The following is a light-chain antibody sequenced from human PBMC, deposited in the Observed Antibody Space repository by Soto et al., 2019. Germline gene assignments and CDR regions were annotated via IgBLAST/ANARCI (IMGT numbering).Light chain of an antibody. Sequence: EIVSTQSPATLSVSPGERATLSFRASQSVSSNLAWYQQKPGQAPRLLIYGASTRATGFPARFSGSRSGTEFTLTISSLQSEDFAIYYCQHYDNWPITFGQGTRLE. CDR1: QSVSSN. J-gene: IGKJ5*01. V-gene: IGKV3-15*01. CDR2: GAS. CDR3: QHYDNWPIT.